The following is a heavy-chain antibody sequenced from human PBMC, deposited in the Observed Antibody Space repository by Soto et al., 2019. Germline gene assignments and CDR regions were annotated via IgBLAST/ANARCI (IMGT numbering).Heavy chain of an antibody. Sequence: VGFLRLSCADSGFTFSSYGMHWVRQAPGKGLEWVAVISYDGSNKYYADSVKGRFTISRDNSKNTLYLQMNSLRAEDTAVYYCAKDRLPGYSSSSSYFDYWGQGTLVTVSS. CDR1: GFTFSSYG. D-gene: IGHD6-6*01. J-gene: IGHJ4*02. CDR3: AKDRLPGYSSSSSYFDY. CDR2: ISYDGSNK. V-gene: IGHV3-30*18.